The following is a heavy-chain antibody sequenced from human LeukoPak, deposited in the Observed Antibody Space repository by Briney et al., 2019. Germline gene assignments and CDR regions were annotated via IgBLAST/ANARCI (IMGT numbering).Heavy chain of an antibody. CDR2: ISSSGGST. Sequence: GGSLRPSCAASGFPFSSYAMNWVRQAPGKGLEWVSAISSSGGSTYYADSVKGRFTISRDNSKNTLYLQMNSLRAEDTAVYYSAKGDGYSLFDYWGQGTLVTVSS. V-gene: IGHV3-23*01. J-gene: IGHJ4*02. CDR1: GFPFSSYA. CDR3: AKGDGYSLFDY. D-gene: IGHD5-24*01.